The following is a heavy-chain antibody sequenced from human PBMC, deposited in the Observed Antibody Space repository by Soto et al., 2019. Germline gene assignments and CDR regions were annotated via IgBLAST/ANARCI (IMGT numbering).Heavy chain of an antibody. Sequence: PSETLSLTCTVSRASLSTSSYYWGWIRQTPEKGLEWIGSIDYSGTTYYNPSLKSRVTISIDTSNNQFSLKLSSMTAADTAVYYCTIHMCTRGPRYFDYCCPGTLVTVSS. CDR2: IDYSGTT. J-gene: IGHJ4*02. V-gene: IGHV4-39*01. D-gene: IGHD2-8*02. CDR1: RASLSTSSYY. CDR3: TIHMCTRGPRYFDY.